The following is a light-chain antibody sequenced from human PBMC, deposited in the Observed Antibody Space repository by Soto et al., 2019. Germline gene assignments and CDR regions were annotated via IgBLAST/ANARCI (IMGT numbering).Light chain of an antibody. Sequence: DVQMTQSPSSLCASVDDRVISTCRASQSVSNHLNWYQQKPGKAPKLLIFAASSLQSGVPSRFSGSRSGPDFTLTISSLQPEDFATYYCQQSYSSPPTFGQGTKVDI. CDR3: QQSYSSPPT. V-gene: IGKV1-39*01. CDR1: QSVSNH. J-gene: IGKJ1*01. CDR2: AAS.